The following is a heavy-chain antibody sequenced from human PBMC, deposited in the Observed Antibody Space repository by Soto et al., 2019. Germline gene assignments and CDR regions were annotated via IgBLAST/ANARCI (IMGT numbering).Heavy chain of an antibody. J-gene: IGHJ4*02. V-gene: IGHV1-8*01. Sequence: QAQLVQSGAEVKKPGASVKVSCKASGYTFTGYDINWVRQATGQGLEWMGWMNPNSGNTGYAQNFPGRVTMTRDNSKTTAYMELTSLRDDDSAVYYCAGEKVGTTGIDFWGQGTLVTVSS. CDR2: MNPNSGNT. D-gene: IGHD1-26*01. CDR1: GYTFTGYD. CDR3: AGEKVGTTGIDF.